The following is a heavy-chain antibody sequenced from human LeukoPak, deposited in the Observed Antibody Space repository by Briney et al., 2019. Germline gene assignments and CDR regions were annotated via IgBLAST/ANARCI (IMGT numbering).Heavy chain of an antibody. V-gene: IGHV1-8*01. D-gene: IGHD2-2*01. CDR1: GYTFTSYD. J-gene: IGHJ5*02. CDR2: MNPNSGNT. Sequence: GASVKVSCKASGYTFTSYDINWVRQATGQGLEWMGWMNPNSGNTGYAQKFQGRVTMTRNTSKSTAYMELSSLRSEDTAVYYCARGTPAAIGEFDPWGQGTLVTVSS. CDR3: ARGTPAAIGEFDP.